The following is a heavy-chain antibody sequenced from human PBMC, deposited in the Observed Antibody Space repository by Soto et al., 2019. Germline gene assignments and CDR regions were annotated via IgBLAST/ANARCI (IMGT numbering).Heavy chain of an antibody. CDR2: ILYSGTT. CDR3: ARNGALDY. J-gene: IGHJ4*02. Sequence: PSETLSLTCTVSGGSISSGDYYWSWIRQPPGNGLEWIGYILYSGTTNYNPSLESRLTISVDTSKNQFSLKLTSVTAADTAVYYCARNGALDYWGRGTLVTVSS. V-gene: IGHV4-30-4*01. CDR1: GGSISSGDYY. D-gene: IGHD2-8*01.